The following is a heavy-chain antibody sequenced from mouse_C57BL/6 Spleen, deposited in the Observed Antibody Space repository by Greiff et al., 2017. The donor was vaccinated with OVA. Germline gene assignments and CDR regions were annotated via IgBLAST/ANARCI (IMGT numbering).Heavy chain of an antibody. CDR1: GYTFTSYW. J-gene: IGHJ4*01. V-gene: IGHV1-69*01. CDR2: IDPSDSYT. Sequence: QVHVKQPGAELVMPGASVKLSCKASGYTFTSYWMHWVKQRPGQGLEWIGEIDPSDSYTNYNQKFKGKSTLTVDKSSSTAYMQLSSLTSEDAAVYYCARSEDYYAMDYWGQGTSVTVSS. CDR3: ARSEDYYAMDY.